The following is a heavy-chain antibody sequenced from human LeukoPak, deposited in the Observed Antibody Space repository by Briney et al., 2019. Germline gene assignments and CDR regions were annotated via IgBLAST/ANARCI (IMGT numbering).Heavy chain of an antibody. Sequence: GGSLRLSCAASGFTFSSYSMNWVRQAPGKGVEWVSYISSSSSTIYYADSVKGRFTISRDNAKNSLYLQMNSLRAEDTAVYYCARDEGSIAADGIVLFDYWGQGTLVTVSS. J-gene: IGHJ4*02. CDR1: GFTFSSYS. CDR3: ARDEGSIAADGIVLFDY. CDR2: ISSSSSTI. D-gene: IGHD6-13*01. V-gene: IGHV3-48*01.